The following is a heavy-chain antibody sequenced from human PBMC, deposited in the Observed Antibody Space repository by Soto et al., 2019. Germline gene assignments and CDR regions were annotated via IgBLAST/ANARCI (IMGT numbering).Heavy chain of an antibody. CDR1: GFTFSSYG. CDR3: ARGGYYFDY. CDR2: IWYDGSNK. V-gene: IGHV3-33*01. Sequence: VQLVESGGGVVQPGRSLRLSCAASGFTFSSYGMHWVRQAPGKGLEWVAVIWYDGSNKDYADSVKGRFTISRDNSKNTLYLQMNSLRAEDTAVYYCARGGYYFDYWGQGTLVTVSS. J-gene: IGHJ4*02.